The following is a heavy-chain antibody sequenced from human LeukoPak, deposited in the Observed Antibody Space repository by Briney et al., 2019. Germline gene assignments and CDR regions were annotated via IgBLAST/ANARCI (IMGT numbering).Heavy chain of an antibody. CDR2: MTSSSTYI. CDR1: GFDFSGYS. D-gene: IGHD5-12*01. J-gene: IGHJ4*02. V-gene: IGHV3-21*01. CDR3: ARGGYSFDY. Sequence: GGSLRLACAASGFDFSGYSMTWVRQAPGKGLEWVASMTSSSTYIDYADSVKGRFTLSRDNAENSLYLQMHSLRVDDTAVYYCARGGYSFDYLGQGTLVTVSS.